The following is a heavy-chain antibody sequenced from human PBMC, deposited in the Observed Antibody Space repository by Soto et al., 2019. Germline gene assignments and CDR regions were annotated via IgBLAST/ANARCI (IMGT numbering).Heavy chain of an antibody. D-gene: IGHD3-3*01. CDR1: GFTFSSYW. J-gene: IGHJ6*02. V-gene: IGHV3-74*01. CDR3: ARDRVDFWSGYSSYYYYYYGMDV. Sequence: GGSLRLSCAASGFTFSSYWMHWVRQAPGKGLVWVSRINSDGSSTSYADSVKGRFTISRDNAKNTLYLQMNSLRAEDTAVYYCARDRVDFWSGYSSYYYYYYGMDVWDQGTTVTVSS. CDR2: INSDGSST.